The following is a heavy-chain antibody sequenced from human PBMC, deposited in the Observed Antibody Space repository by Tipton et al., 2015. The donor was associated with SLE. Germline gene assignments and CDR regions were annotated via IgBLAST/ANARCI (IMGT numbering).Heavy chain of an antibody. CDR3: ARTKLRYFDWPYNWFDP. Sequence: TLSLTCAAYGGSFSGYYWSWIRQPPGKGLEWIGEINHSGSTNYNPSLKSRVTISVDTSKNQFSLKLSSVTAADTAVYYYARTKLRYFDWPYNWFDPWGQGTLVTVSS. V-gene: IGHV4-34*01. CDR2: INHSGST. CDR1: GGSFSGYY. J-gene: IGHJ5*02. D-gene: IGHD3-9*01.